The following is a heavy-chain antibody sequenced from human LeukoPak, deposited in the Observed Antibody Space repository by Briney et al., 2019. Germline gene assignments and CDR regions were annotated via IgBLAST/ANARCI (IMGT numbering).Heavy chain of an antibody. V-gene: IGHV1-46*03. D-gene: IGHD6-19*01. CDR2: INPSGGST. CDR3: AREDSSGWSFSAEYFQH. CDR1: GYTFTSYY. Sequence: ASVKVSCKASGYTFTSYYMHWVRQAPGQGLEWMGIINPSGGSTSYAQKFQGRVTMTRDTSTSTVYTELSSLRSEDTAVYYCAREDSSGWSFSAEYFQHWGQGTLVTVSS. J-gene: IGHJ1*01.